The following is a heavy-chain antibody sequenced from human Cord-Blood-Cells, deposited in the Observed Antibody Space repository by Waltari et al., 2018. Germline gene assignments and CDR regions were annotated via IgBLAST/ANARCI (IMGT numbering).Heavy chain of an antibody. J-gene: IGHJ4*02. CDR1: GFTFSSYS. V-gene: IGHV3-21*01. CDR2: ISSSSSYI. Sequence: EVQLVESGGGLVKPGGSLRLSCAASGFTFSSYSMNWVRQAPGKGLEWVSSISSSSSYIYYADSVKGRFTISRDNAKNSLYLQMNSLRAEDTAVYYCAREKRTTLSSFDYWGQGTLVTVSS. CDR3: AREKRTTLSSFDY.